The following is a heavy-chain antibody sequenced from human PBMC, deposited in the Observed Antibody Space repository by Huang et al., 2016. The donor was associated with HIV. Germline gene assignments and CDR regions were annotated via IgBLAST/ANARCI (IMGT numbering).Heavy chain of an antibody. D-gene: IGHD3-10*01. CDR2: IKSEGSST. CDR1: GFTFSSYW. CDR3: ARGSRQGKYYYGSGTAY. Sequence: EVQLVESGGGLVQPGGSLRLSCAASGFTFSSYWMHWVRQVPGKGLVCVSHIKSEGSSTSNADSVKGRFTISRDNAKNTLYLQMNSLRAEDTAVYYCARGSRQGKYYYGSGTAYWGQGTLVTVSS. V-gene: IGHV3-74*01. J-gene: IGHJ4*02.